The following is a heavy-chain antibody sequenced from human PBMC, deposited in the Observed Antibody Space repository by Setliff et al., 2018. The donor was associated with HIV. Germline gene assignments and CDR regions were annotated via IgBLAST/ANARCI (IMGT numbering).Heavy chain of an antibody. CDR3: AKGVFDV. CDR2: VNSEGFKT. V-gene: IGHV3-74*01. J-gene: IGHJ2*01. D-gene: IGHD3-10*01. CDR1: GFNIRNYW. Sequence: GESLKISCVASGFNIRNYWMHWVRQLPGKELVWVSRVNSEGFKTNYADSVKGRFTISRDNSKNTLYLQMNNLRPEDTAIYYCAKGVFDVWGRGTPVTVSS.